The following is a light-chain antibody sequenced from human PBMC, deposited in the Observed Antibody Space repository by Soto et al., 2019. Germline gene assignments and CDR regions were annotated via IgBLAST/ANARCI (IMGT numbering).Light chain of an antibody. CDR2: EVS. J-gene: IGLJ1*01. CDR1: SSDVGGYKY. V-gene: IGLV2-14*01. CDR3: SSYTTSNTFV. Sequence: QSVLTQPASVSGSPGQSITISCTGTSSDVGGYKYVSWYQHYPGKAPKLMIYEVSNRPSGVSNRFSGSKSGNTASLIISGLQAEDEADYYCSSYTTSNTFVFGSGTKVTVL.